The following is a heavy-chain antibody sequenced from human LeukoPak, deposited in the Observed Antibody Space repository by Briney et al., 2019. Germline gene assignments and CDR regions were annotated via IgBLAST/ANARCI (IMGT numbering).Heavy chain of an antibody. CDR1: GGSVNSGSYY. CDR3: ARDVSLDYYDSSGYTRMYYFDY. D-gene: IGHD3-22*01. Sequence: SETLSLTCTVSGGSVNSGSYYWSWIRQPPGKGLEWIGYIYYSGSTNYNPSLKSRVTISVDTPKNQFSLKLSSVTAADTAVYYCARDVSLDYYDSSGYTRMYYFDYWGQGTLVTISS. V-gene: IGHV4-61*01. J-gene: IGHJ4*02. CDR2: IYYSGST.